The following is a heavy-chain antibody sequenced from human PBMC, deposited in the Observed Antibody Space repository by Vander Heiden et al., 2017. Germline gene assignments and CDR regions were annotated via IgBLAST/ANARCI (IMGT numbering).Heavy chain of an antibody. CDR2: INSDGSST. J-gene: IGHJ6*02. Sequence: EVQLVESGGGLVQPGGSLRLSCAASGFTFSSYCMHWVRQAPGKGLVWVSRINSDGSSTSYADSVKGRFTISRDNAKNTLYLQMNSLRAEDTAVYYCARELYDTYGMDVWGQVTTVTVSS. CDR1: GFTFSSYC. CDR3: ARELYDTYGMDV. V-gene: IGHV3-74*01. D-gene: IGHD3-16*01.